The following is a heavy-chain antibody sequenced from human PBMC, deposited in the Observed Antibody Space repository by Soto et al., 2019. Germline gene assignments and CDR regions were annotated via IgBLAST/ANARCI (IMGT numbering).Heavy chain of an antibody. Sequence: SETLSLTCTVSGGSVSSGRYYWSWIRQPPGKGLEWIGYIYYSGLTNYSPSLKSRVAISIDTSKNQFSLILSSVTAADTAVYYCAKGTYYYGSAPYYFDYWGQGTLVTVSS. J-gene: IGHJ4*02. CDR3: AKGTYYYGSAPYYFDY. CDR2: IYYSGLT. V-gene: IGHV4-61*01. CDR1: GGSVSSGRYY. D-gene: IGHD3-10*01.